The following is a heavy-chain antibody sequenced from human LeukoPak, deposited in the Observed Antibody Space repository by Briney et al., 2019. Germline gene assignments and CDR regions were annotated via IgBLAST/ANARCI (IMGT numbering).Heavy chain of an antibody. D-gene: IGHD6-19*01. Sequence: SETLSLTCTVSGYSISSGYYWGWIRQPPGKGLEWIGRIYTSGSTNYNPSLKSRVTISVDTSKNQFSLKLSSVTAADTAVYYCARSTQNIAVADNFDYWGQGTLVTVSS. CDR1: GYSISSGYY. CDR3: ARSTQNIAVADNFDY. CDR2: IYTSGST. V-gene: IGHV4-38-2*02. J-gene: IGHJ4*02.